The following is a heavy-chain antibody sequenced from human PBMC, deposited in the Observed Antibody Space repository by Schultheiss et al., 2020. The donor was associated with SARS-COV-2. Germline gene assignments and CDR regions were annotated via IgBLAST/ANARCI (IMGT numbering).Heavy chain of an antibody. J-gene: IGHJ5*02. CDR2: ISGSGGST. CDR1: GFTFSSYA. Sequence: GSLRLSCAASGFTFSSYAMSWVRQAPGKGLEWVSAISGSGGSTYYADSVKGRFTISRDNSKNTLYLQMNSLRAEDTAVYYCAKDRRFGVVGLFDWFDPWGEGALVTVAS. V-gene: IGHV3-23*01. CDR3: AKDRRFGVVGLFDWFDP. D-gene: IGHD3-3*01.